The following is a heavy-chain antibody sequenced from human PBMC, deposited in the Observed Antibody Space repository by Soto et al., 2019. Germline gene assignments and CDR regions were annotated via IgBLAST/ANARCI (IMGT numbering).Heavy chain of an antibody. CDR3: TTWSLEGY. D-gene: IGHD3-3*01. V-gene: IGHV3-15*07. CDR2: IKTKTQGEKT. CDR1: GFSISSAW. J-gene: IGHJ4*02. Sequence: EVQLVESGGGLVKPGGSLRLSCAASGFSISSAWKNWVRQAPGKGLEWVGCIKTKTQGEKTDYPAPVKGRFTISRDDSKNTLYLQINSLKMEDTAFYYCTTWSLEGYWGQGTLVTVSS.